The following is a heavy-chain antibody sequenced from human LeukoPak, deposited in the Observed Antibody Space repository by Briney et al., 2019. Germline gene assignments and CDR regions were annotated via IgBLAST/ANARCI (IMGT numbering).Heavy chain of an antibody. CDR2: ISYDGNGSKK. V-gene: IGHV3-30*18. CDR1: GFTFTTYA. D-gene: IGHD6-13*01. Sequence: PGGSLRLSCAASGFTFTTYAMTWVRQAPGKGLEWVAVISYDGNGSKKYYADSVKGRFTISRDNSKNTLNQQMNSLKAEDTAVYCFSQEKVIAAAGIYGYLVSWGQGTLVTVSS. J-gene: IGHJ4*02. CDR3: SQEKVIAAAGIYGYLVS.